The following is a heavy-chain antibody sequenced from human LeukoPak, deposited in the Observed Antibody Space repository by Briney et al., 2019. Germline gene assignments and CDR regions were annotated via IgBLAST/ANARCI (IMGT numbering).Heavy chain of an antibody. CDR2: IYSVGST. J-gene: IGHJ4*02. Sequence: PGGSLRLSCAASEFSVGSNYMTWVRQAPGKGLEWVSLIYSVGSTYYADSVKGRFTISRDNSKNTLYLQMNSLRAEDTAVYHCARGPSGYHNTGGQGTLVTVSS. CDR3: ARGPSGYHNT. D-gene: IGHD5-12*01. CDR1: EFSVGSNY. V-gene: IGHV3-66*01.